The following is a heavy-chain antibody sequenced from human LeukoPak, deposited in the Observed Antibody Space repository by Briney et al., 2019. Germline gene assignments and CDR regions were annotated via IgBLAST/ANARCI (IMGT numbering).Heavy chain of an antibody. Sequence: GGSLRLSCAVSGFTFSSYSMNWVRQAPGKGLEWVSYISSSGSTKYYADSVKGRFTISRDNAKNSLYLQMNSLRAEDTAVYYCARGLDYYDSSGYHEWGQGTLVTVSS. CDR3: ARGLDYYDSSGYHE. CDR2: ISSSGSTK. V-gene: IGHV3-48*01. CDR1: GFTFSSYS. J-gene: IGHJ4*02. D-gene: IGHD3-22*01.